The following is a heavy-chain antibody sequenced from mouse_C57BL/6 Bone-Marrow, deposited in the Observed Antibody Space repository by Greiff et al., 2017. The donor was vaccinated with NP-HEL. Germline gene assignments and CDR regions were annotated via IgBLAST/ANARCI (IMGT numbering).Heavy chain of an antibody. CDR1: GYTFTDYY. CDR3: ASGDY. J-gene: IGHJ2*01. Sequence: VQLQQSGPELVKPGASVKISCTASGYTFTDYYMNWVKQSHGKSLEWIGDINPNNGGTSYNQKFKGKATLTVDKSSSTAYMELRSLTSEDSAVYYCASGDYWGQGTTLTVSS. V-gene: IGHV1-26*01. CDR2: INPNNGGT.